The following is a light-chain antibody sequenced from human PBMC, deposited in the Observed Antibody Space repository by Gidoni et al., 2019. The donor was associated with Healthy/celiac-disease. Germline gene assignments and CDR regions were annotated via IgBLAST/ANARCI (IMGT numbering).Light chain of an antibody. CDR3: QQYDNLPLT. V-gene: IGKV1-33*01. CDR2: DAS. CDR1: QYISNY. J-gene: IGKJ4*01. Sequence: DIQTTQYPSSLSASVGDRVTITCQASQYISNYLNWYQQKPGKAPKLLIYDASNLETGVPSRFSGSGSGTDFTFTISSLQPEDIATYYCQQYDNLPLTFGGGTKVEIK.